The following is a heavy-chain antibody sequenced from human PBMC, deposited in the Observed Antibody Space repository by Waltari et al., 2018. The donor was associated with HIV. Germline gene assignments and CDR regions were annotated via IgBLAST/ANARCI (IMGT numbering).Heavy chain of an antibody. D-gene: IGHD4-17*01. J-gene: IGHJ4*02. CDR2: ISLDRGSV. V-gene: IGHV3-9*01. CDR3: AKDIFPTTVTTSPFDY. Sequence: EVQLVESGGGLVQPGRSLRLSCAASGFTLADYAMHWVRRAPGKCREWVSGISLDRGSVGYADSVKGRFTIAIDNAKNSLYLQMNSLRAEDTALYYCAKDIFPTTVTTSPFDYWGQGTLVTVSS. CDR1: GFTLADYA.